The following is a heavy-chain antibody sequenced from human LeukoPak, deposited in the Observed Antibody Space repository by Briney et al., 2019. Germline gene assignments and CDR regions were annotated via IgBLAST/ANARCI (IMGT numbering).Heavy chain of an antibody. CDR2: IKSKSDGETT. J-gene: IGHJ4*02. CDR1: GFTFTNAW. V-gene: IGHV3-15*01. CDR3: TTLLWFGEQRHVY. D-gene: IGHD3-10*01. Sequence: GGSLRLSCVASGFTFTNAWMRWVRQAPGKGLEWVGRIKSKSDGETTDYAAPVKGRFTISRDDSKRAVFLEMNSLKTEDTAVYHCTTLLWFGEQRHVYWGQGTLVTVSS.